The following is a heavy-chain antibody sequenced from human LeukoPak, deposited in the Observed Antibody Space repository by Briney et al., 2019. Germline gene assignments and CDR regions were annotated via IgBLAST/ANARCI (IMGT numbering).Heavy chain of an antibody. Sequence: GGSLRLSWAASGFTFSSYALSWVRQAPGKGLEWVSAISGSGGSTYYADSVKGRFTISRDNSKNTLYLQMNSLRAEDTAVYYCAKVPFSLVGATPVLFDYWGQGTLVTVSS. CDR3: AKVPFSLVGATPVLFDY. V-gene: IGHV3-23*01. J-gene: IGHJ4*02. D-gene: IGHD1-26*01. CDR1: GFTFSSYA. CDR2: ISGSGGST.